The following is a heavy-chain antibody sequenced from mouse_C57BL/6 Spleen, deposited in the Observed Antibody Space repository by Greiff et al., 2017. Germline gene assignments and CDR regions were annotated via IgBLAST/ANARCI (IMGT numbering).Heavy chain of an antibody. J-gene: IGHJ2*01. CDR3: TSYYGSSYFDY. CDR2: IDPETGGT. V-gene: IGHV1-15*01. Sequence: QVQLQQSGAELVRPGASVTLSCKASGYTFTDYEMHWVKQTPVHGLEWIGAIDPETGGTAYNQKFKGKAILTADKSSSTAYMELRSLTSKDSAVDYCTSYYGSSYFDYWGQGTTLTVSS. D-gene: IGHD1-1*01. CDR1: GYTFTDYE.